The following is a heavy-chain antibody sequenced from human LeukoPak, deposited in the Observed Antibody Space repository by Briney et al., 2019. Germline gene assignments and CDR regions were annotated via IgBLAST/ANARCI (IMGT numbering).Heavy chain of an antibody. V-gene: IGHV3-7*01. J-gene: IGHJ5*02. CDR1: GFTFSSYL. D-gene: IGHD6-19*01. Sequence: GWSLTLSCAASGFTFSSYLMSWVRQAAGKGLEWVANIQHDGSEQYYVDSVKGRFTISRDNTKNSLFLQINSLRAEDTAVYYCATPARGGSALPWGQGTLVTVSS. CDR2: IQHDGSEQ. CDR3: ATPARGGSALP.